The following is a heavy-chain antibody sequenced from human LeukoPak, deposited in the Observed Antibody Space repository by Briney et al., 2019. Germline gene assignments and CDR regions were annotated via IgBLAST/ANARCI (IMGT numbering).Heavy chain of an antibody. CDR1: GFTFSSYG. CDR2: ISYDGSNK. J-gene: IGHJ4*02. D-gene: IGHD3-9*01. CDR3: AKGYYDILTGSLDY. Sequence: GGSLRLSCAASGFTFSSYGMHWVRQAPGKGLEWVAVISYDGSNKYYADSVKGRFTISKDNSKNTLYLQMNSLRAEDTAVYYCAKGYYDILTGSLDYWGQGTLVTVSS. V-gene: IGHV3-30*18.